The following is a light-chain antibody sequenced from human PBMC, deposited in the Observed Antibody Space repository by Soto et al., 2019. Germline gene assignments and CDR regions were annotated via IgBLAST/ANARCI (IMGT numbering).Light chain of an antibody. CDR2: GVS. J-gene: IGKJ1*01. V-gene: IGKV3-20*01. Sequence: EIVLTQSPGTLSLSPGERATLSCRDTQSVRTTSLAWYQQRPGQAPRLLIYGVSSRATGIPDRFSGSGSGTDFILTISKLEPEDFGVYYCQQYGRSLMWTFGQGTKVEIK. CDR3: QQYGRSLMWT. CDR1: QSVRTTS.